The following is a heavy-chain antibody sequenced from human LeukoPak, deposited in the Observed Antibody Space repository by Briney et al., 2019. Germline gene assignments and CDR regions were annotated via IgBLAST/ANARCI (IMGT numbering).Heavy chain of an antibody. CDR3: AKEKWELELAFDI. J-gene: IGHJ3*02. D-gene: IGHD1-26*01. Sequence: GGSLRLSCAASGFTFSTFAMIWVRQPPGKGLEWVSSIFPSGGEIHYADSVRGRFTISRDNSKSTLSLQMNSLRAEDTAIYYCAKEKWELELAFDIWGQGTMVTVSS. V-gene: IGHV3-23*01. CDR2: IFPSGGEI. CDR1: GFTFSTFA.